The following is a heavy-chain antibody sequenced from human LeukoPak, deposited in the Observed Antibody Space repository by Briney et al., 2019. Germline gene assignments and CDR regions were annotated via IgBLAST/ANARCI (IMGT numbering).Heavy chain of an antibody. CDR1: GFTFSTYG. D-gene: IGHD1-1*01. J-gene: IGHJ3*02. V-gene: IGHV3-30*18. CDR3: AKGFSLERRLAFDI. Sequence: GGSLRLSCAASGFTFSTYGMHWVRQAPGKGLEWVAVISYNGSNKYYADSVKGRFTISRDNSKNTLNLQMNSLRAEDTAMYYCAKGFSLERRLAFDIWGQGTMVTVSS. CDR2: ISYNGSNK.